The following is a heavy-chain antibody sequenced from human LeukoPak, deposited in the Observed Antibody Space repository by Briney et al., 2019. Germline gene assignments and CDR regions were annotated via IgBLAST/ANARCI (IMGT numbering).Heavy chain of an antibody. J-gene: IGHJ4*02. CDR3: ARGPAAGNLLGY. D-gene: IGHD6-19*01. V-gene: IGHV3-7*01. CDR1: GFTFSSYE. CDR2: IKQDGSEK. Sequence: PGGSLRLSCAASGFTFSSYEMNWVRQAPGKGLEWVANIKQDGSEKYYVDSVKGRFTISRDNAKNSLFLQMNSLRAEDTAVYYCARGPAAGNLLGYWGQGTLVTVSS.